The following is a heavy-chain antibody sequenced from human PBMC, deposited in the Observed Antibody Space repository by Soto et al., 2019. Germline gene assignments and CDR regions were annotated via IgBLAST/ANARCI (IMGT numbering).Heavy chain of an antibody. CDR2: TSYDGSGK. CDR1: GFTFRSYV. J-gene: IGHJ1*01. V-gene: IGHV3-30*19. CDR3: ARWGTTGGLDV. D-gene: IGHD3-16*01. Sequence: QVQLVESGGGVVQPGTSLRVSCVGSGFTFRSYVIHWVRQAPGKGLEWVALTSYDGSGKYYGDSVRGRFTISRGNSRNTVDLQMDSLRLEDTALYYCARWGTTGGLDVWGQGTLVSVS.